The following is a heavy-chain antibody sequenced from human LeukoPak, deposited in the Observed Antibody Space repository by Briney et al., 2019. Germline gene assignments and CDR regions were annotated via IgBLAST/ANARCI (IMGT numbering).Heavy chain of an antibody. V-gene: IGHV4-34*01. Sequence: PSETLSLTCAVYGGSFSGYYWSWIRQPPGKGLEWIWEINHSGSTNYNPSLKSRVTISVDTSKNQFSLKLNSVTAADTAVYYCARGRIAVADWGQGTLVTVSS. CDR2: INHSGST. J-gene: IGHJ4*02. D-gene: IGHD6-19*01. CDR1: GGSFSGYY. CDR3: ARGRIAVAD.